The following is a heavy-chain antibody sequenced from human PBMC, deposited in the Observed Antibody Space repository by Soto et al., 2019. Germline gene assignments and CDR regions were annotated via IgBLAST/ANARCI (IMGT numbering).Heavy chain of an antibody. V-gene: IGHV3-48*01. D-gene: IGHD2-15*01. CDR2: ISSSSSTI. CDR3: AREGYCSGGSCYSGGYYFDY. CDR1: GFTFSSYS. Sequence: GESLKISCAASGFTFSSYSMNWVRQAPGKGLEWVSYISSSSSTIYYADSVKGRFTISRDNAKNSLYLQMNSLRAEDTAVYYCAREGYCSGGSCYSGGYYFDYWGQGTLVTVSS. J-gene: IGHJ4*02.